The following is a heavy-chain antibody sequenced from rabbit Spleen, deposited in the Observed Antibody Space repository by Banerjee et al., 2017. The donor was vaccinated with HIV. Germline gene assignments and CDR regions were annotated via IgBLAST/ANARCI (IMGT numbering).Heavy chain of an antibody. V-gene: IGHV1S45*01. CDR1: GFDFSSSYW. Sequence: QEQVKETGGGLVQPGGSLTLSCKASGFDFSSSYWICWVRQAPGKGLELIACIYTDTDTTYYTTWAKGRFTISKTSSTTVTLQMTSLTAADTATYFCARDGSGGISYYFNLWGQGTLVTVS. CDR2: IYTDTDTT. J-gene: IGHJ4*01. CDR3: ARDGSGGISYYFNL. D-gene: IGHD1-1*01.